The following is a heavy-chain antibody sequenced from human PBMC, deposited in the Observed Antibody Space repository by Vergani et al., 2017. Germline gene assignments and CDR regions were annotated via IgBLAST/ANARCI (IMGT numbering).Heavy chain of an antibody. D-gene: IGHD3-10*01. CDR2: ISGSGGST. J-gene: IGHJ4*02. CDR1: GFTFSSYA. Sequence: EVQLLESGGGLVQPGGSLRLSCAASGFTFSSYAMSWVRQGPGKGLEWVSAISGSGGSTYYADSVKGRFTISRDNSKNTLYLQMNSLRAEDTAVYYCAKDDWDYLMVRNWGQGTLVTVSS. CDR3: AKDDWDYLMVRN. V-gene: IGHV3-23*01.